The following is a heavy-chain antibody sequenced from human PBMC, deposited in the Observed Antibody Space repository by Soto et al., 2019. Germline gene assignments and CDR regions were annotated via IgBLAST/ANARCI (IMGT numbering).Heavy chain of an antibody. CDR3: ARDSYNSGFNYFDY. Sequence: SETLSLTWTVSEGSNTSYYGSWIRQPPGKGLEWIGYIYYSGSTNYNPSLKSRVTISVDTSKNQFSLNMNSVTAADTAVYYCARDSYNSGFNYFDYWGQGTLVTVSS. V-gene: IGHV4-59*01. CDR2: IYYSGST. D-gene: IGHD6-19*01. J-gene: IGHJ4*02. CDR1: EGSNTSYY.